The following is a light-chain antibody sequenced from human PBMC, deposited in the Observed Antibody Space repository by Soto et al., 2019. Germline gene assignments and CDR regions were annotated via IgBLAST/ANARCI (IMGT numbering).Light chain of an antibody. CDR1: QNLHSF. CDR2: DGS. V-gene: IGKV3-11*01. CDR3: HQRTRWPMT. Sequence: EIVLTQSPATLSVSPGERVTLSCRASQNLHSFLNWYQQRPGQAPRPLIYDGSKRAAGVPDRISGDGSGTDYTLTISSLEPEDFAVYYCHQRTRWPMTFGQGTRLEI. J-gene: IGKJ5*01.